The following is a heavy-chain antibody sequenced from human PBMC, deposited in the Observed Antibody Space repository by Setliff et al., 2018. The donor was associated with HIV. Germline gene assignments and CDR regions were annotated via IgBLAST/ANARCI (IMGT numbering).Heavy chain of an antibody. Sequence: SETLSLTCTVSGGSISSSNYYWGWIRQPPGKGLEWIGEINHGGSTDSNPSLKSRVTISVDTSKNQFSLNLTSVTAADTAVYYCARVASYDFWSGYLHYFDYWGQGTPVTVSS. CDR2: INHGGST. CDR3: ARVASYDFWSGYLHYFDY. J-gene: IGHJ4*02. CDR1: GGSISSSNYY. V-gene: IGHV4-39*07. D-gene: IGHD3-3*01.